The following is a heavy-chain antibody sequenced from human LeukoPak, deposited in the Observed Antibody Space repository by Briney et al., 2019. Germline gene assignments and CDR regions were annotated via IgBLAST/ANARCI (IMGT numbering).Heavy chain of an antibody. CDR3: ATRESKVPAAISYYYYYGMDV. D-gene: IGHD2-2*01. V-gene: IGHV1-24*01. CDR1: GYTLTELS. J-gene: IGHJ6*02. CDR2: FDPEDGET. Sequence: ASVKVSCKVSGYTLTELSMHWVRQAPGKGLGWMGGFDPEDGETIYAQKFQGRVTMTEDTSTDTAYMELSSLRSEDTAVYYCATRESKVPAAISYYYYYGMDVWGQGTTVTVSS.